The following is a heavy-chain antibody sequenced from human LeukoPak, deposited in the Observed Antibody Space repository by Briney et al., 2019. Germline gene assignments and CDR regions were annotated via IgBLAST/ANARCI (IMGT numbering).Heavy chain of an antibody. V-gene: IGHV4-39*01. J-gene: IGHJ6*02. CDR2: IYYSGST. Sequence: PSETLSLTCTVSGGSISSSSYYWGWIRQPPGQGLEWIGSIYYSGSTYYNPSLKSRVTISVDTSKNQFSLKLSSVTAADTAVYYCARRFGPNYYYGMDVWGQGTTVTVSS. CDR1: GGSISSSSYY. D-gene: IGHD3-16*01. CDR3: ARRFGPNYYYGMDV.